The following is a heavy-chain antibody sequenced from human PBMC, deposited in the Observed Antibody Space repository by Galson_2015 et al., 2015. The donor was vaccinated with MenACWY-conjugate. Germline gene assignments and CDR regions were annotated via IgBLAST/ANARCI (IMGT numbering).Heavy chain of an antibody. CDR3: ARHPPGGRGMDV. J-gene: IGHJ6*02. CDR2: INPADSNV. D-gene: IGHD1-26*01. V-gene: IGHV5-51*01. Sequence: QSRAEATKPGESLWISCRGSGYTFANYWIAWGRQMPGKGLEWVGLINPADSNVRYSPSFQGQVTISADESISTAYLQWSSLKASAIAIFYCARHPPGGRGMDVWGRGTTVTVSS. CDR1: GYTFANYW.